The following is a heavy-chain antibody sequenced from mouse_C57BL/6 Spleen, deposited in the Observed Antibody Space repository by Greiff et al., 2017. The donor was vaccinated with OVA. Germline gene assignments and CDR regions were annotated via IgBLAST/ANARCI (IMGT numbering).Heavy chain of an antibody. J-gene: IGHJ2*01. V-gene: IGHV1-55*01. Sequence: QVQLQQPGAELVKPGASVKMSCKASGYTFTSYWITWVKPRPGQGLEWIGDIYPGRGSTHYNETFKSKATLTVDTSSSTAYMQISSLTSEDAAVYYCAKGESYYFDYWGQGTTLTVSS. CDR3: AKGESYYFDY. CDR1: GYTFTSYW. CDR2: IYPGRGST.